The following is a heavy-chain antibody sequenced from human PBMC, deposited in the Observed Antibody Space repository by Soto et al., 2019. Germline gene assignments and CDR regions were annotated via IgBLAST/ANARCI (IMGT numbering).Heavy chain of an antibody. CDR1: GFSLSNARMG. V-gene: IGHV2-26*01. CDR2: IFSNDEK. Sequence: QVTLKESGPVLVKPTETLTLTCTVSGFSLSNARMGVSWIRQPPGKALEWLAHIFSNDEKSYSTSLKSRLTISKDTSKSQVVLTMTNMDPVDTATYYCARIMHPPSGVGSGSYFAWASHFDYWGQGTLVTVSS. J-gene: IGHJ4*02. CDR3: ARIMHPPSGVGSGSYFAWASHFDY. D-gene: IGHD3-10*01.